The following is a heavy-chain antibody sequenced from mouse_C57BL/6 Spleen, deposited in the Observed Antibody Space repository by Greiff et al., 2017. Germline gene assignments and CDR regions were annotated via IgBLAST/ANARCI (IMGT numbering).Heavy chain of an antibody. J-gene: IGHJ2*01. CDR1: GFTFSDYG. V-gene: IGHV5-17*01. CDR3: ASEYYSNHFDS. Sequence: EVKLMESGGGLVKPGGSLKLSCAASGFTFSDYGMHWVRQAPEKGLEWVAYISSGSSTIYYADTVKGRFTISRDNAKNTLFLQMTSLRSEDTAMYYCASEYYSNHFDSWGQGTTLTVS. D-gene: IGHD2-5*01. CDR2: ISSGSSTI.